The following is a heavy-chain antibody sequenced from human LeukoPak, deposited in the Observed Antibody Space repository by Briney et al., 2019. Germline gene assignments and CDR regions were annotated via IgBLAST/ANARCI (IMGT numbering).Heavy chain of an antibody. Sequence: PGGSLRLSCAASGFTFSSYGMHWVRQAPGKGLEWVAVISYDGSNKYYADSVKGRFTISRDNSKNTLYLQMNSLRAEDTAVYYCARDSPSRHFDYWGQGTLVTVSS. V-gene: IGHV3-30*03. J-gene: IGHJ4*02. CDR3: ARDSPSRHFDY. CDR2: ISYDGSNK. CDR1: GFTFSSYG.